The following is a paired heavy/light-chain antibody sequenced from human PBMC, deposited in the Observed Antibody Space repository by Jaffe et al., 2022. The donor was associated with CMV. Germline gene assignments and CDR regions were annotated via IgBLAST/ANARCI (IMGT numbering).Heavy chain of an antibody. CDR3: SDGTYGY. V-gene: IGHV3-49*05. Sequence: EMQLVESGGGLVKPGQSLRLSCITSGFNFGDYAISWFRQAPGKGLEWVGFIRSNAHGGTTELAASVKGRFTMSRDDSKGSAYVQMNGLKTEDTAVYYCSDGTYGYWGQGTLVTVSS. CDR2: IRSNAHGGTT. D-gene: IGHD2-8*01. J-gene: IGHJ4*02. CDR1: GFNFGDYA.
Light chain of an antibody. CDR3: MQGIDFPT. CDR1: QSLLYKDGTTF. V-gene: IGKV2-29*02. J-gene: IGKJ1*01. CDR2: NVS. Sequence: DIVMTQTPLALSVTPGQSASISCKSNQSLLYKDGTTFLYWYLQKPGQSPHLLMYNVSSRFSGVPERFSGSGSGTDFTLKISRVAAEDAGLYYCMQGIDFPTFGQGTKVEIK.